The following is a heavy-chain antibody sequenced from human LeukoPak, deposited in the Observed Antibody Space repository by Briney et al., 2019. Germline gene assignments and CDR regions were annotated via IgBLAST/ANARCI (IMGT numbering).Heavy chain of an antibody. V-gene: IGHV4-34*01. J-gene: IGHJ4*02. CDR1: GGSFSGYY. D-gene: IGHD3-9*01. CDR3: ARLGGTYYDILTGYYNPLGYFDY. CDR2: INHSGST. Sequence: SETLSLTCAVYGGSFSGYYWSWIRQPPGKGLEWIGEINHSGSTNYNPSLKSRVTISVDTSKNQFSLKLSPVTAADTAVYYCARLGGTYYDILTGYYNPLGYFDYWGQGTLVTVSS.